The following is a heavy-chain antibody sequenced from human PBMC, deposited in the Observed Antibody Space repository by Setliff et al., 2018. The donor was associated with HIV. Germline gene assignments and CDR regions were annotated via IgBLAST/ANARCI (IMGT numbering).Heavy chain of an antibody. V-gene: IGHV4-39*01. J-gene: IGHJ6*02. D-gene: IGHD2-15*01. CDR3: ARRAESTTTWFSSWYSYDMDV. Sequence: SETLSLTCSVSGVSFSTNMYYWGWIRQPPGKGLEWVGSVYYSGDIFYNPSLRSQVTISLDSSKNQLSLRLKSVTAADTAVYFCARRAESTTTWFSSWYSYDMDVWGQGTTVTVSS. CDR2: VYYSGDI. CDR1: GVSFSTNMYY.